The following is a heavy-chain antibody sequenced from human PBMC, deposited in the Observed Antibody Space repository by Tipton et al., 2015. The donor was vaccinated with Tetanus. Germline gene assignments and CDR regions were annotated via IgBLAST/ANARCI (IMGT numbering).Heavy chain of an antibody. Sequence: TLSLTCTVSGASISTYSWTWIRQSPGKGLEWIAYLYFSGNTNYNPSLKTRVTMSPDTSKNQVSLRLNSVTPADTAVYYCARAGEGGYDATMGFYYYYMDVWGKGTTVTVSS. CDR3: ARAGEGGYDATMGFYYYYMDV. D-gene: IGHD5-12*01. CDR2: LYFSGNT. V-gene: IGHV4-59*01. J-gene: IGHJ6*03. CDR1: GASISTYS.